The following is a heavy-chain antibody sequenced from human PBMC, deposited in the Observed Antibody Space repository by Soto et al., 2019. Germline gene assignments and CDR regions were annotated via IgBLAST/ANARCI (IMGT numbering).Heavy chain of an antibody. CDR2: ISSSSSYI. V-gene: IGHV3-21*01. CDR3: AREDTAMRSPYFDP. D-gene: IGHD5-18*01. CDR1: GFTFSSYS. Sequence: GSLRLSCAASGFTFSSYSMNWVRQAPGKGLEWVSSISSSSSYIYYADSVKGRFTISRDNAKNSLYLQMNSLRAEDTAVYYCAREDTAMRSPYFDPWGQGTLVTVSS. J-gene: IGHJ5*02.